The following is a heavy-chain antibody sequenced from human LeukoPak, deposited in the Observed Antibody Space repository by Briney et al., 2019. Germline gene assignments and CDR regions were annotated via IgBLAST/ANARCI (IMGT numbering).Heavy chain of an antibody. V-gene: IGHV4-59*08. CDR1: GGSISSHY. CDR3: AKHSSSWYLPDYYGMDV. Sequence: PSETLSLTCTVSGGSISSHYWSWIRQPPGKGLEWIGYIYYSGSTNYNPSLKSRVTISVDTSKNQFSLKLSSVTAADTAVYYCAKHSSSWYLPDYYGMDVWGQGTTVTVSS. D-gene: IGHD6-13*01. J-gene: IGHJ6*02. CDR2: IYYSGST.